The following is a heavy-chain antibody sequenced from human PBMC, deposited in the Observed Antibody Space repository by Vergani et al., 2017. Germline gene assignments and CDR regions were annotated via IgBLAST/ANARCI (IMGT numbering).Heavy chain of an antibody. Sequence: QVQLQESGPGLVKPSETLSLTCAVSGYSISSGYYWGWIRQPPGKGLEWIGSIYHSGSTYYNPSLKSRVPISVDTSKNQFSLKLSSVTAADPAVYYCAGHYFQVAVAGTSSFDPWGQGTLVTVSS. CDR3: AGHYFQVAVAGTSSFDP. V-gene: IGHV4-38-2*01. D-gene: IGHD6-19*01. J-gene: IGHJ5*02. CDR1: GYSISSGYY. CDR2: IYHSGST.